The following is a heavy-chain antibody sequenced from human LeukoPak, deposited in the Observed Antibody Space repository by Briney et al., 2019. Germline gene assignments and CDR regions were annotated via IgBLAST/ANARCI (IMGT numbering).Heavy chain of an antibody. D-gene: IGHD6-19*01. J-gene: IGHJ3*02. CDR3: ARMYSSGWPLYPVDI. Sequence: ASVKVSCKASVYTFNNYAISWVRQTPGQGLEWMGWISAYNGNTNYAQNFQGRVTMTTDTSTSTAYMEVRSLRSDDTAVYYCARMYSSGWPLYPVDIWGQGTMVTVS. CDR1: VYTFNNYA. CDR2: ISAYNGNT. V-gene: IGHV1-18*01.